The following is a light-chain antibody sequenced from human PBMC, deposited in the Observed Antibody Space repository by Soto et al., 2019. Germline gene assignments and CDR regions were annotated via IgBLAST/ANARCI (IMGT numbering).Light chain of an antibody. CDR2: DAS. J-gene: IGKJ1*01. V-gene: IGKV3-20*01. CDR1: QSVSNN. Sequence: EIVMTQSPATLSVSPGERVTLSCRASQSVSNNLVWYQQKPGQAPRLLIYDASQRATGIPARFSGSGSGPDFTLTISRLEPEDFAVYYCQQYGSSGTFGQGTKVDIK. CDR3: QQYGSSGT.